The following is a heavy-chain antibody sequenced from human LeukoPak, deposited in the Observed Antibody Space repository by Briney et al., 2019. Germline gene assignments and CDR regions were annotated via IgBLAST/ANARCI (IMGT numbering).Heavy chain of an antibody. CDR1: GGTFSSYA. Sequence: ASVKVSCKASGGTFSSYAISWVRQAPGQGLEWMGGIIPNFGTANYAQKFQGRVTITTDESTSTAYMELSSLRSEDTAVYYCAREAPAYYYDSGGYPGNYYFDYWGQGTLVTVSS. D-gene: IGHD3-22*01. CDR2: IIPNFGTA. J-gene: IGHJ4*02. V-gene: IGHV1-69*05. CDR3: AREAPAYYYDSGGYPGNYYFDY.